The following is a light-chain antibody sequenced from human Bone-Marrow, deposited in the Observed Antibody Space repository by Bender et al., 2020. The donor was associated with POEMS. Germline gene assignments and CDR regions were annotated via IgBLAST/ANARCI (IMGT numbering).Light chain of an antibody. Sequence: QSALTQPASVSGSPGQSITISCTGTLSDIGSYNLVSWYQQYPGKVPKLIIYEATKRPSGVSYRFSGSKSGNSASLTISGLQAEDEADYYCTSYTSTNTLVFGTGTKVTVL. V-gene: IGLV2-14*02. J-gene: IGLJ1*01. CDR1: LSDIGSYNL. CDR2: EAT. CDR3: TSYTSTNTLV.